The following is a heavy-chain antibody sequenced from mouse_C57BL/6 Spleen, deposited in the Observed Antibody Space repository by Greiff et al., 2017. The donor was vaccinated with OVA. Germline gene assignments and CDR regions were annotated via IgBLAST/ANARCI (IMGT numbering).Heavy chain of an antibody. Sequence: QVQLQQPGAELVRPGSSVKLSCKASGYTFTSYWMHWVKQRPIQGLEWIGNIDPSDSETHYNQKFKDKATLTVDKSSSTAYMQLSSLTSEDSAVYYCARLGPGDYFDYWGQGTTLTVSS. CDR2: IDPSDSET. CDR3: ARLGPGDYFDY. J-gene: IGHJ2*01. V-gene: IGHV1-52*01. CDR1: GYTFTSYW.